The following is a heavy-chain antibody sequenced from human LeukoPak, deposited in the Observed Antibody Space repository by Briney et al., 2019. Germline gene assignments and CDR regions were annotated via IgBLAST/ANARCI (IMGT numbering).Heavy chain of an antibody. D-gene: IGHD2-2*01. V-gene: IGHV5-51*01. J-gene: IGHJ3*02. CDR3: ASPAGGASPPLRDAFDI. Sequence: GESLKISCKGFAYSFASCWIGWVGQMSGKGLEWMGIIHPGDSDTISSPCCQGQVTISADKSTSTAYLQSSSLQASDTAMYYCASPAGGASPPLRDAFDIWGQGTMVTVSS. CDR2: IHPGDSDT. CDR1: AYSFASCW.